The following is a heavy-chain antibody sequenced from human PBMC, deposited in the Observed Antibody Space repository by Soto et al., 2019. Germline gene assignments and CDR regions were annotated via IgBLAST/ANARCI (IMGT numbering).Heavy chain of an antibody. CDR3: VRVADNGDDVNSLLGR. Sequence: PGGSLRLSCAASGFTFSSYWMHWVRQAPGKGLVWVSRINSDGSSTSYADSVKGRFTISRDNAKNTLFLQMNSLGVEDTAVYYCVRVADNGDDVNSLLGRWGQGTLVTVSS. J-gene: IGHJ4*02. CDR1: GFTFSSYW. CDR2: INSDGSST. D-gene: IGHD4-17*01. V-gene: IGHV3-74*01.